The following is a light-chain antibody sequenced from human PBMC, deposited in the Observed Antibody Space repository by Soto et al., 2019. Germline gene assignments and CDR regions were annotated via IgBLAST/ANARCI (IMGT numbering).Light chain of an antibody. Sequence: DIQMTQSPSSLSASVGDRVTITCRASQSISSYLNWCQQKPGKAPKLLIYDASSMQSWVPSRFSGSGSGTDFTLTISSLQPEDFATYYCQQSYSTPFTFGPGTKVDIK. CDR2: DAS. CDR1: QSISSY. V-gene: IGKV1-39*01. CDR3: QQSYSTPFT. J-gene: IGKJ3*01.